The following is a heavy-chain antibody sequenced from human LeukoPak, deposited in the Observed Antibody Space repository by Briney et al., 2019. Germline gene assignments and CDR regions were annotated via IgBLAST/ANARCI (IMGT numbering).Heavy chain of an antibody. Sequence: PGGSLRLSCAASGFTFSSYWMSWVRQAAGKGLEWVANIKQDESEKYYVDSVKGRFTISRDNSKNSLYLQMNSLRAEDTALYYCARDRCSSTSCFIDYWGQGSLVTVSS. D-gene: IGHD2-2*01. CDR3: ARDRCSSTSCFIDY. J-gene: IGHJ4*02. V-gene: IGHV3-7*04. CDR2: IKQDESEK. CDR1: GFTFSSYW.